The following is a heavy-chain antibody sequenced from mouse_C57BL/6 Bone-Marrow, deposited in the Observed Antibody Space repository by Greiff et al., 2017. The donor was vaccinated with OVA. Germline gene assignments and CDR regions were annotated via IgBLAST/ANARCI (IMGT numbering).Heavy chain of an antibody. CDR2: INPSSGYT. V-gene: IGHV1-7*01. D-gene: IGHD1-1*01. J-gene: IGHJ3*01. Sequence: QVQLKQSGAELAKPGASVKLSCKASGYTFPSYWMHWVNQRPGQGLEWIGYINPSSGYTKYNQKFKDKATLTADKSSSTAYMQLSSLTYEDSAVYYCARDYYGSSYGWFAYWGQGTLVTVSA. CDR1: GYTFPSYW. CDR3: ARDYYGSSYGWFAY.